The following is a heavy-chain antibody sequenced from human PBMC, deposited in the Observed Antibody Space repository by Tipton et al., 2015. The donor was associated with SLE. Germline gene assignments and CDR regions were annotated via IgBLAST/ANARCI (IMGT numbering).Heavy chain of an antibody. J-gene: IGHJ5*02. CDR2: IYTSGST. CDR3: ARGWYSRNWEWWFDP. D-gene: IGHD6-13*01. CDR1: GDSLKSGSYY. Sequence: TLSLTCTVSGDSLKSGSYYWSWIRQPAGKGLEWIGRIYTSGSTNYNPSLKSRVTISLDTSKNQVSLKLTSVTAADTAVYYCARGWYSRNWEWWFDPWGQGTLVTVSS. V-gene: IGHV4-61*02.